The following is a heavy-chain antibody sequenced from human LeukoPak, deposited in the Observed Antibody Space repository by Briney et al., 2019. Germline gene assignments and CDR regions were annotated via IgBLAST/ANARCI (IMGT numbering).Heavy chain of an antibody. J-gene: IGHJ4*02. CDR2: ISGSGGST. CDR1: GFTFSSYA. CDR3: AKDWAILEWLLYYFDY. Sequence: GGSLRLSCAASGFTFSSYAMSWVRQAPGKGLEWVSAISGSGGSTYYADSVKGRFTISRDNSRNTLYLQMNSLRAEDTAVYYCAKDWAILEWLLYYFDYWGQGTLVTVSS. D-gene: IGHD3-3*01. V-gene: IGHV3-23*01.